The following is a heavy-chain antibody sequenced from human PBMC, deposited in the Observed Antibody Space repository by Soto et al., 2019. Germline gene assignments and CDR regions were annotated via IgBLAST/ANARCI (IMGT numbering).Heavy chain of an antibody. J-gene: IGHJ3*02. CDR3: ALMAAGSSWYVNAFDI. Sequence: QVTFKESGPVLVKPTETLTLTCTVSGFSLSNDRLGVSWIRQPPGKSLEWLAHIFSNDEKSYSTSLRTRLIISKDTSKSHVVLTVTNIDPVDTAKYYCALMAAGSSWYVNAFDIWGQGTMVTVSS. D-gene: IGHD6-13*01. V-gene: IGHV2-26*01. CDR1: GFSLSNDRLG. CDR2: IFSNDEK.